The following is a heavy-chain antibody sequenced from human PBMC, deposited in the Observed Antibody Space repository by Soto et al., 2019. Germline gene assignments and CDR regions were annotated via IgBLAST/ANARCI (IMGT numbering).Heavy chain of an antibody. CDR2: IYYRGNT. Sequence: SGTVWLTGSVSGGANNGDKYYWGWIRQPPGKGLEWIGSIYYRGNTYYNPSLQTRVTISLGKSKSQFSLRLNSVTAADSAVYFCARLEGLATISYYFDFWGQGAQVTVSS. D-gene: IGHD3-9*01. J-gene: IGHJ4*02. CDR1: GGANNGDKYY. V-gene: IGHV4-39*01. CDR3: ARLEGLATISYYFDF.